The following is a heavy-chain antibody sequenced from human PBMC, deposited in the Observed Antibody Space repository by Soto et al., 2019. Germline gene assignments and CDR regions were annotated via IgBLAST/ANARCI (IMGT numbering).Heavy chain of an antibody. J-gene: IGHJ6*02. CDR2: INYDGSST. Sequence: EVHLVESGGALVQTGGALRLSCAASGFTFSNFWMHWVRQAPGKGLVWVSRINYDGSSTGYADSVKGRFTISRDNAKNTLFLQMNSLRAEDTAVYYCVRADRMDVWGQGTTVTVSS. CDR1: GFTFSNFW. V-gene: IGHV3-74*01. CDR3: VRADRMDV.